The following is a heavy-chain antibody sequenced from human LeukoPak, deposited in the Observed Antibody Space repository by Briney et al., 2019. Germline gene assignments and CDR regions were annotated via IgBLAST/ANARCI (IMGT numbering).Heavy chain of an antibody. J-gene: IGHJ4*02. D-gene: IGHD1-26*01. CDR3: AREDSGSYGDQIDY. CDR1: GFTFSSYS. CDR2: ISSSSSTI. Sequence: GGSLRLSWAASGFTFSSYSMNWVRQAPGKGLEWVSYISSSSSTIYYADPVKGRFTISRDNAKNSLYLQMNSLRAEDTAVYYCAREDSGSYGDQIDYWGQGTLVTVSS. V-gene: IGHV3-48*01.